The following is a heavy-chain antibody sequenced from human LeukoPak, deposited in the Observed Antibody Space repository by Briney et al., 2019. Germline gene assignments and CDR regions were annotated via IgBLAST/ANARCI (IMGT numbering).Heavy chain of an antibody. CDR1: GGSISSYY. Sequence: SETLSLTCTVSGGSISSYYWSWIRQPPGKGLEWIGYIYYSGSTNYNPSLKSRVTISVDTSKNQFSLKLSSVTAADTAVYYCARPGGIREYFDYWGQGIPVTVSS. D-gene: IGHD5-18*01. V-gene: IGHV4-59*12. CDR2: IYYSGST. CDR3: ARPGGIREYFDY. J-gene: IGHJ4*02.